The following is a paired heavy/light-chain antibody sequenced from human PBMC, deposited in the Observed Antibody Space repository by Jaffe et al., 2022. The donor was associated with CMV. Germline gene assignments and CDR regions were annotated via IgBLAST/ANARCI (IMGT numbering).Heavy chain of an antibody. Sequence: QVQLEQSGTEVKKPGASVKVSCKASGYTFSGYYIHWVRQAPGQGLEWMGWINSNSGGTNYAQKFQGRVTMTRDTSIRTAHMELSRLTSDDTAVYYCARGPPYYFESSGYYFQDDYWGQGTLVTVAS. J-gene: IGHJ4*02. V-gene: IGHV1-2*02. D-gene: IGHD3-22*01. CDR3: ARGPPYYFESSGYYFQDDY. CDR2: INSNSGGT. CDR1: GYTFSGYY.
Light chain of an antibody. V-gene: IGKV4-1*01. CDR3: QQYYTTPLT. CDR2: WAS. Sequence: DIVMTQSPDSLAVSLGERATINCKSSQSVFYSSNNKNYLAWYQQKPGQPPKLLIYWASTRESGVPARFGGSGSGTDFSLTISSLQAEDVAVYYCQQYYTTPLTFGGGTKVEIK. CDR1: QSVFYSSNNKNY. J-gene: IGKJ4*01.